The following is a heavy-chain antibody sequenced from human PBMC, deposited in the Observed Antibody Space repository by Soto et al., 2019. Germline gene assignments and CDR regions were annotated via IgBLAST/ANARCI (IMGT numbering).Heavy chain of an antibody. CDR2: VDHSGST. D-gene: IGHD4-17*01. CDR1: GGSFSGYC. Sequence: QVQLQQWGAGLLKPSETLSLTCAVYGGSFSGYCWSWIRQPPGKGLEWIGEVDHSGSTNYNPSLKSRVTISVDTSKNQFSLKLSSVTAADTAVYYCRRGAVTHYYYGMDVWGQGTTVTVSS. CDR3: RRGAVTHYYYGMDV. V-gene: IGHV4-34*01. J-gene: IGHJ6*02.